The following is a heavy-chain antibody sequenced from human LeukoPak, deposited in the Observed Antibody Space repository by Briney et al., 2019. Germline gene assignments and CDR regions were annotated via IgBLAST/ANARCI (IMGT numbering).Heavy chain of an antibody. CDR2: IYYSGNT. J-gene: IGHJ4*02. D-gene: IGHD5-18*01. Sequence: PSETLSLTCTVSGGSISSGGYYWSWIRQHPGTGLEWIGYIYYSGNTYYNPSLKSRVTISVDTSKNQFSLKLSSVTAADTAVYYCARENTDMVAFDYWGQGTLVTVSS. V-gene: IGHV4-31*03. CDR1: GGSISSGGYY. CDR3: ARENTDMVAFDY.